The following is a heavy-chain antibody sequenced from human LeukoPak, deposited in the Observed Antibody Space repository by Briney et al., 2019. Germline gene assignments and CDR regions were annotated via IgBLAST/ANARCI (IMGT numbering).Heavy chain of an antibody. Sequence: SQTLSLTCTVSGGSISSGGYYWSWIRQHPGKGLEWIGYIYYSGSTYYNPSLKSRVTISVGTSKNQFSLKLSSVTAADTAVYYCARERGYGDCYFDYWGQGTLVTVSS. CDR2: IYYSGST. J-gene: IGHJ4*02. D-gene: IGHD4-17*01. CDR3: ARERGYGDCYFDY. CDR1: GGSISSGGYY. V-gene: IGHV4-31*03.